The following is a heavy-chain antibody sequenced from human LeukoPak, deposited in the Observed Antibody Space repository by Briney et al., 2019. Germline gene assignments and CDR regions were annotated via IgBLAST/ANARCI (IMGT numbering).Heavy chain of an antibody. CDR1: GFTFSSYA. V-gene: IGHV3-23*01. Sequence: GGPLRLSCAASGFTFSSYAMTWVRQSPGKGLEWVSGGEESGESTYHADSVNGQFPISRDNFKISVFLQMNSLRLEDTAVYFCAKRWRCNSRALDYWGQGTLATVS. D-gene: IGHD5-24*01. CDR3: AKRWRCNSRALDY. J-gene: IGHJ4*02. CDR2: GEESGEST.